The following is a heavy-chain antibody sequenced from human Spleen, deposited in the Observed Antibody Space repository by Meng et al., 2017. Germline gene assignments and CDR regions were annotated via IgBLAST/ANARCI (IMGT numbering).Heavy chain of an antibody. CDR2: IYPGYSNV. D-gene: IGHD2-21*02. CDR1: GYSFTSYW. CDR3: ARHGAVVVTGTAWSGMDV. J-gene: IGHJ6*02. Sequence: GESLKISCKGSGYSFTSYWIGWVRQMPGKGLEWMGTIYPGYSNVNYSPSFQGQVTISADNSITTAYLQWHSLKDSDSAIYYCARHGAVVVTGTAWSGMDVWGQGTTVTVSS. V-gene: IGHV5-51*01.